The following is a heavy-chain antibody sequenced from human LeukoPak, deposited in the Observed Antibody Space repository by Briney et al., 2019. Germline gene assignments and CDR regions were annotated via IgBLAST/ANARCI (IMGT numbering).Heavy chain of an antibody. J-gene: IGHJ4*02. CDR3: AKVPPDSGHCWGQNYFDY. CDR1: GLRFSSYA. V-gene: IGHV3-23*01. CDR2: ISGNGGNT. D-gene: IGHD2-21*01. Sequence: PGGSLRLSCAASGLRFSSYAMSWVRQSPGKGLEWVSAISGNGGNTYYADSVKGRFTISRDNSENTLYLQMDSLSAEDSAMYYCAKVPPDSGHCWGQNYFDYWGQGALVTVSS.